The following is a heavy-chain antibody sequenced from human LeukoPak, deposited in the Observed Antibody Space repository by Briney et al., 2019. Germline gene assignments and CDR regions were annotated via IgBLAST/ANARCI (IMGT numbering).Heavy chain of an antibody. D-gene: IGHD3-16*01. V-gene: IGHV3-9*01. CDR3: ARGGRYAYFLDY. CDR1: GFTFDDYA. CDR2: ISWNSGSI. J-gene: IGHJ4*02. Sequence: GGSLRLSCAASGFTFDDYAMHWVRQAPGKGLEWVSGISWNSGSIGYADSVKGRFTISRDNAKNSLYLQMNSLRAEDTALYYCARGGRYAYFLDYWGQGTLVTVSS.